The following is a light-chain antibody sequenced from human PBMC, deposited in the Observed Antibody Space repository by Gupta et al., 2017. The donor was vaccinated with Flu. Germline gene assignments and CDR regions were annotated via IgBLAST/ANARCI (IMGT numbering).Light chain of an antibody. J-gene: IGKJ4*01. CDR1: QSSY. Sequence: EVVLTQSPNTLSLSPGERATLSCRASQSSYLAWYQQKPGQAPRLLIHDTSSRATGIPDRFSGSGSETDFTLTISRLEPEDFAVYYCQHDGTSPITFGRGTKLDIK. CDR2: DTS. CDR3: QHDGTSPIT. V-gene: IGKV3-20*01.